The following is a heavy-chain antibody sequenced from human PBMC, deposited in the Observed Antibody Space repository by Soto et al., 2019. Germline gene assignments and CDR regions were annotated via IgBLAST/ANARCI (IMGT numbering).Heavy chain of an antibody. CDR3: ARGAVNYYYYMDV. Sequence: SETLSLTCAVYGGSFSGYYWSWIRQRPGKGLEWIGEINHSGSTNYNPSLKSRVTISVDTSKNQFSLKLSSVTAADTAVYYCARGAVNYYYYMDVWGKGTTVTVSS. D-gene: IGHD4-17*01. CDR2: INHSGST. J-gene: IGHJ6*03. V-gene: IGHV4-34*01. CDR1: GGSFSGYY.